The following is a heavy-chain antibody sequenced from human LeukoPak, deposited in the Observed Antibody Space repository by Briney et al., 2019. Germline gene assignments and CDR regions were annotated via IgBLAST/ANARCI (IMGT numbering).Heavy chain of an antibody. CDR1: ENILTQLP. V-gene: IGHV1-24*01. CDR3: ATLLDSFWSGHSVPPEDY. D-gene: IGHD3/OR15-3a*01. Sequence: ASVRVSCKLSENILTQLPMHWVRQAPGEGLEWVGGFRPENDVPIYAQKFQGRVAMTTDTSTDTAYMELRSLKSDDTAVYFCATLLDSFWSGHSVPPEDYWGQGTLVTVSS. J-gene: IGHJ4*02. CDR2: FRPENDVP.